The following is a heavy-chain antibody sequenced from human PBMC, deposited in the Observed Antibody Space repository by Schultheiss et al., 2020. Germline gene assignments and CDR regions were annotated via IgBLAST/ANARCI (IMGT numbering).Heavy chain of an antibody. Sequence: GESLKISCAASGFTFSDYYMNWVRQAPGKGLEWVSSISSSSSYIYYADSVKGRFTISRDNAKNSLYLQMNSLRAEDTAVYYCAKLLHDGWGQGTLVTVSS. V-gene: IGHV3-21*01. CDR1: GFTFSDYY. D-gene: IGHD3-16*01. J-gene: IGHJ4*02. CDR2: ISSSSSYI. CDR3: AKLLHDG.